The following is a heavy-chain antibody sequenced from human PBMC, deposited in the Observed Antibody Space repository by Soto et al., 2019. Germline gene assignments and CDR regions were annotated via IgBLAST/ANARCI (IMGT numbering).Heavy chain of an antibody. V-gene: IGHV3-30-3*01. CDR3: ARGGSGKMATIRGWFDP. Sequence: WWSLRLSCAASVFTFSSYAMHWFRQAAGKGLEWVAVISYDGSNKYYADSVKGRFTISRDNSKNTLYLQMNSLRAEDTAVYYCARGGSGKMATIRGWFDPWGQGTLVTVSS. CDR2: ISYDGSNK. J-gene: IGHJ5*02. D-gene: IGHD3-10*01. CDR1: VFTFSSYA.